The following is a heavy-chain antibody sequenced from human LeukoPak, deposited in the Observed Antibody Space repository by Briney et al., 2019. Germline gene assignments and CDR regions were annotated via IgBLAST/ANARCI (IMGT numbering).Heavy chain of an antibody. J-gene: IGHJ2*01. CDR3: ARVAQKLERIALAATSEWRANWYFDL. CDR2: IYTSGST. D-gene: IGHD6-19*01. CDR1: GFSFDSYH. Sequence: PSETLSLTCTVSGFSFDSYHWSWIRHAAGRGLEWVWRIYTSGSTNYNPSLKSRVTMSVDTSKNQFSLKLSSVTAADTAVYYCARVAQKLERIALAATSEWRANWYFDLWGRGTLVTVSS. V-gene: IGHV4-4*07.